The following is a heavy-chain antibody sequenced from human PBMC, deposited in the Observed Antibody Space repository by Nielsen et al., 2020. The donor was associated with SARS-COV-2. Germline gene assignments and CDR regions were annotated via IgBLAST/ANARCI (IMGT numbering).Heavy chain of an antibody. CDR3: ARGGRITFGGADDAFDI. CDR1: GGSISSGGYS. CDR2: IYHSGRT. V-gene: IGHV4-30-2*01. J-gene: IGHJ3*02. D-gene: IGHD3-16*01. Sequence: SGTLSLTCAVSGGSISSGGYSWSWIRQPPGKGLEWIGYIYHSGRTYYNPSLKSRVTISVDRSKNQFSLNLSSVTAADTAVYYCARGGRITFGGADDAFDIWGQGTMVTVSS.